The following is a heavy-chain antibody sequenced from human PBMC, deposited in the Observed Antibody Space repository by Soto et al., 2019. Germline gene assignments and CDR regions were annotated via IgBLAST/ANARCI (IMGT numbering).Heavy chain of an antibody. J-gene: IGHJ4*02. CDR1: VGSISSSSYY. Sequence: PSETLSLTCTVSVGSISSSSYYWGWIRQPPGKGLEWIGSIYYSGSTYYNPSLKSRVTISVDTSKNQFSLKLSSVTAADTAVYYCARHSGSGYYDFWSGYYDFDYWGQGTLVTVSS. CDR3: ARHSGSGYYDFWSGYYDFDY. V-gene: IGHV4-39*01. CDR2: IYYSGST. D-gene: IGHD3-3*01.